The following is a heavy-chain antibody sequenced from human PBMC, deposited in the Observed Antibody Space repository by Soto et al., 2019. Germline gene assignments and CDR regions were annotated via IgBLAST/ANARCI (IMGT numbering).Heavy chain of an antibody. V-gene: IGHV4-31*03. J-gene: IGHJ3*02. CDR1: GGSISSGGYY. Sequence: SETLSLTCTVSGGSISSGGYYWSWIRQHPGKGLEWIGYIYYSGSTYYNPSLKSRVTISVDTSKNQFSLKLSSVTAADTAVYYCGRGSYGTGAFDIWGQGTMATVSS. CDR3: GRGSYGTGAFDI. CDR2: IYYSGST. D-gene: IGHD1-26*01.